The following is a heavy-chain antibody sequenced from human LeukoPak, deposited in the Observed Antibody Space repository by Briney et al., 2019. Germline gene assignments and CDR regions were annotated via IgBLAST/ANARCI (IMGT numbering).Heavy chain of an antibody. CDR2: ISYDGSNK. Sequence: PGGSLRLSCAASGFTFSSYGMHWVRQAPGKGLEWVAVISYDGSNKYYADSVKGRFTISRDNSKNTLYLQMNSLRAEDTAVYYCAKEFRNGAFDIWGQGTMVTVSS. V-gene: IGHV3-30*18. J-gene: IGHJ3*02. CDR3: AKEFRNGAFDI. CDR1: GFTFSSYG. D-gene: IGHD2-21*01.